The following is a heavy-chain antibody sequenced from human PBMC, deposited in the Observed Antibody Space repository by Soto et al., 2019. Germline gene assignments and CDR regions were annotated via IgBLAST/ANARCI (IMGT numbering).Heavy chain of an antibody. J-gene: IGHJ6*02. CDR3: AKNVGYCSSTSCYGRGYYYYGMDV. D-gene: IGHD2-2*01. V-gene: IGHV3-23*01. CDR2: ISGSGGST. Sequence: PGGSLRLSWAASGCTFSSYAMSWVRQAPGKGLEWVPAISGSGGSTYYADSVKGRFTISRDNSKNTLYLQMNSLRAEDTAVYYCAKNVGYCSSTSCYGRGYYYYGMDVWGQGTTVTVSS. CDR1: GCTFSSYA.